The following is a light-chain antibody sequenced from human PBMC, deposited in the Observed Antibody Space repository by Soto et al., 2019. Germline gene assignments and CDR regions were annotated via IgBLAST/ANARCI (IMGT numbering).Light chain of an antibody. Sequence: IVTAQSRGTLSLSPGERATLSCRASQSVSSRLAWYQQKPGQAPRLLIYGISTRATGIPDRFSGSGSGTEFTLTLGSLQPEDSAVYYCQQYSQWPITFGQGTRLEIK. CDR2: GIS. CDR3: QQYSQWPIT. J-gene: IGKJ5*01. V-gene: IGKV3D-15*01. CDR1: QSVSSR.